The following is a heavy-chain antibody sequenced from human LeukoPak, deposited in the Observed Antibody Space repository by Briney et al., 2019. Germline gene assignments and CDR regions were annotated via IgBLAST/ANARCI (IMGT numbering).Heavy chain of an antibody. V-gene: IGHV3-23*01. CDR3: AARPGDLAVPFDY. D-gene: IGHD3-10*01. Sequence: GGSLRLSCGASGFTFGTHAMTWVRQARGKGLEYVSLISGSGDITYYAHSLKDRFTISRDNSKNTLYLQMHSLRAEDTAVYYCAARPGDLAVPFDYWGQGTLVTVSS. CDR1: GFTFGTHA. CDR2: ISGSGDIT. J-gene: IGHJ4*02.